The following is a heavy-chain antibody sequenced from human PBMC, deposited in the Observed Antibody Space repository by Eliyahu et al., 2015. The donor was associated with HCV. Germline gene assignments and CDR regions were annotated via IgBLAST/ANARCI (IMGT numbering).Heavy chain of an antibody. J-gene: IGHJ6*02. V-gene: IGHV3-53*01. CDR2: IYSGXTT. CDR1: GFXIXXNF. Sequence: EVQLVESGGGLIQPGGSLRLSCAASGFXIXXNFMXWVRQAPGKGLEWVSVIYSGXTTYYADSVKGRFTISRDKSKNTLYLQMNTLRAEDTAVYYCARVGDYETYYYYYGMDVWGQGTTVTVSS. D-gene: IGHD4-17*01. CDR3: ARVGDYETYYYYYGMDV.